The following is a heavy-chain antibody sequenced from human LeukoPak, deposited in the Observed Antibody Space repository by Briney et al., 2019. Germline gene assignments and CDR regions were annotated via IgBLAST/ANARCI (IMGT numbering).Heavy chain of an antibody. CDR3: AVVLAAAGSGSFDY. Sequence: SQTLSLTCAISGDSVSSNSAAWNWIRQSPSRGLEWLGRTYYRSKWYNDYAVSAKSRITINPDTSKNQFSLQLNSVTPEDTAVYCCAVVLAAAGSGSFDYWGQGTLVTVSS. D-gene: IGHD6-13*01. CDR1: GDSVSSNSAA. CDR2: TYYRSKWYN. V-gene: IGHV6-1*01. J-gene: IGHJ4*02.